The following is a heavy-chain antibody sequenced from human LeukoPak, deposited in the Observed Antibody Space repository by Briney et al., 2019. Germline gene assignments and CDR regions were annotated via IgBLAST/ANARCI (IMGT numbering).Heavy chain of an antibody. V-gene: IGHV3-7*03. CDR2: IKEDGSEK. D-gene: IGHD4-17*01. Sequence: GGSLRLSCAVSGFTFSSYWMTWVRQAPGKGLEWVANIKEDGSEKSYVDSVKGRFTISRDNAKSSLYLQMNSLRDEDMALYYCAKARDYGDLVAFDVWGQGTMVTVSS. CDR3: AKARDYGDLVAFDV. J-gene: IGHJ3*01. CDR1: GFTFSSYW.